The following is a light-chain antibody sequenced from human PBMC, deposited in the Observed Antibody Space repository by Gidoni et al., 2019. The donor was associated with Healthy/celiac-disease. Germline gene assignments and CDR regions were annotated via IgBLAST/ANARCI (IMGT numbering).Light chain of an antibody. V-gene: IGKV3-20*01. CDR2: GAS. J-gene: IGKJ5*01. CDR1: QSVSSSY. CDR3: QQYGSSPPIT. Sequence: EIVVMQSPGTLSLSPGERATLSCRASQSVSSSYLAWYQQKPGQAPRLLIYGASSRATGIPHRFSGSGSWTDFTLTIIRLEPEDFAVYYCQQYGSSPPITFGQGTRLEIK.